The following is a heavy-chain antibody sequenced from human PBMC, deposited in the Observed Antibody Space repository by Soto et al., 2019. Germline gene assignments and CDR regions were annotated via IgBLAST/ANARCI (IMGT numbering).Heavy chain of an antibody. CDR1: GFTFSSYS. V-gene: IGHV3-48*01. J-gene: IGHJ6*03. CDR3: AREGSTSHSGHFYYYYYYMDV. D-gene: IGHD2-2*01. CDR2: ISSSSSTI. Sequence: GGSLRLSCAASGFTFSSYSMNWVRQAPGKGLEWVSYISSSSSTIYYADSVKGRFTISRDNAKNSLYLQMNSLRAEDTAVYYCAREGSTSHSGHFYYYYYYMDVWGKGTTVTVSS.